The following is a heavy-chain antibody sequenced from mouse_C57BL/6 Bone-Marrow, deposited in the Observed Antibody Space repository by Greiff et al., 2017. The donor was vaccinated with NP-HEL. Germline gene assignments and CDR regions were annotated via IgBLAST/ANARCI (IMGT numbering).Heavy chain of an antibody. J-gene: IGHJ3*01. CDR3: TTNGVAWFAY. CDR1: GFNIKDDY. V-gene: IGHV14-4*01. D-gene: IGHD1-1*02. CDR2: IDPGNGDT. Sequence: VQLQQSGAELVRPGASVKLSCTASGFNIKDDYMHWVKQRPEQGLEWIGWIDPGNGDTEYASKFQGKATITADTSSNTAYLQLSSLTSEDTAVYYCTTNGVAWFAYWGQGTLVTVSA.